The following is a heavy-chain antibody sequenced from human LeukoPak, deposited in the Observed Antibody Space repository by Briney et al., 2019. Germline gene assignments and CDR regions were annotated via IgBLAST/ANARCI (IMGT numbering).Heavy chain of an antibody. V-gene: IGHV4-39*02. Sequence: TSETLSLTCTVSGGSISSSSYYWGWIRQPPGKGLEWIGSIYYSGSTYYNPSLKSRVTISVDTSKNQFSLKLSSVTAADTAVYYCAREPVSGIAAPWGQGTLVTVSS. CDR2: IYYSGST. J-gene: IGHJ5*02. CDR1: GGSISSSSYY. CDR3: AREPVSGIAAP. D-gene: IGHD6-13*01.